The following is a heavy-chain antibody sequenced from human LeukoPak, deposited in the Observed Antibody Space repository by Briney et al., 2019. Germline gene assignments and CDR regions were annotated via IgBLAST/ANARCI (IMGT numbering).Heavy chain of an antibody. CDR2: ISGLSTHI. CDR3: GRAFPPLRTSSAGDL. D-gene: IGHD3-16*01. Sequence: PGGSLRLSCSASGFTFSDYDMNWVRQAPGHGLEWFSSISGLSTHIYYGDSVKGRFSISRDNAKNSVYLQMNSLGVEDTPIYYCGRAFPPLRTSSAGDLWGQGILVTVSS. CDR1: GFTFSDYD. V-gene: IGHV3-69-1*02. J-gene: IGHJ4*02.